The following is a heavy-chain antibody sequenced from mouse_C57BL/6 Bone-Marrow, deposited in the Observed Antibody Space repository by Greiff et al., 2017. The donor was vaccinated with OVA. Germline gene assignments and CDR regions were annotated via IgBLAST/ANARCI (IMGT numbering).Heavy chain of an antibody. CDR2: IYPRSGNT. D-gene: IGHD1-1*01. V-gene: IGHV1-81*01. J-gene: IGHJ1*03. CDR1: GYTFTSYG. Sequence: QVQLQQSGAELARPGASVKLSCKASGYTFTSYGISWVKQRTGQGLEWIGEIYPRSGNTYYNEKFKGKATLTADKSSSTAYMELRSLTSEDSAVYVCARGTTVVARYFDVWGTGTTVTVSS. CDR3: ARGTTVVARYFDV.